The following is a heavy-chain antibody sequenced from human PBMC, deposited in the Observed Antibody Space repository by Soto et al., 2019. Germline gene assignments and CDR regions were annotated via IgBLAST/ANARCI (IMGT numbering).Heavy chain of an antibody. CDR1: GYSFIRYG. CDR3: AREVDTAMVRAFDY. D-gene: IGHD5-18*01. J-gene: IGHJ4*02. CDR2: ISPYNGNT. V-gene: IGHV1-18*01. Sequence: ASVKVSCKASGYSFIRYGISWVRQAPGQGLEWMGWISPYNGNTNYAQKNQGRVTMTTDTSTSTAYMELRSLRSDDTAVYYCAREVDTAMVRAFDYWGQGTPVTVSS.